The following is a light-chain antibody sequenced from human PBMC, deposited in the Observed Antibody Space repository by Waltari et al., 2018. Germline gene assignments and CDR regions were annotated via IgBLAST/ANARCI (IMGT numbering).Light chain of an antibody. CDR1: QSISSY. CDR2: AAS. CDR3: QQSYSTPPT. V-gene: IGKV1-39*01. Sequence: DIQMTQSPSSLSASVGDRVTITCRASQSISSYLNWYQQKPGKAPKLLIYAASSLQSGVPSRFSCSGSVTDFTLTISSLQPEDFATYYCQQSYSTPPTFGQGTKLEIK. J-gene: IGKJ2*01.